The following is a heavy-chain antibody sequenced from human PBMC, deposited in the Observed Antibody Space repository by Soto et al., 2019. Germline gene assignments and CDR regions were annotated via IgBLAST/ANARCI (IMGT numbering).Heavy chain of an antibody. CDR3: ARDISYGSGTSYGY. V-gene: IGHV1-18*01. CDR1: GYTFTSYG. Sequence: QVQLVQSGAEVKKPGASVKVSCKATGYTFTSYGISWVRQAPGQGLEWMRWISNHNGGTNYAPKLQDRVTLTTDISTSTAYMEMRSLTSDDTAVYYCARDISYGSGTSYGYWGQGTLVTVSS. CDR2: ISNHNGGT. D-gene: IGHD3-10*01. J-gene: IGHJ4*02.